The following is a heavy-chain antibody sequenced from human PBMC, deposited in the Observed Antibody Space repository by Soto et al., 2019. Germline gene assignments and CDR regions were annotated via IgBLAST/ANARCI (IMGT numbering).Heavy chain of an antibody. Sequence: VQLVQSGAEVKKPGSSVKVSCKASGGTFSNYPFIWVRQAPGQGLDWMGGIIPIFGTTDYGQRFQGRVTITADESTNTAYMALSSLRSVDTAVYYCARGLYCGGGCYSPFDYWGQGTLVTVSS. J-gene: IGHJ4*02. D-gene: IGHD2-21*02. CDR2: IIPIFGTT. V-gene: IGHV1-69*01. CDR1: GGTFSNYP. CDR3: ARGLYCGGGCYSPFDY.